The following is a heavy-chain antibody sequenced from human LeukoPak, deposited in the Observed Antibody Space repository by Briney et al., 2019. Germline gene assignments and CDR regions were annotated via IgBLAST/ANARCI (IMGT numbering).Heavy chain of an antibody. CDR1: GFTFSSYS. CDR2: ISSSDNYL. D-gene: IGHD6-6*01. Sequence: GGSLRLSCAASGFTFSSYSMNWVRQAPGKGLEWVSSISSSDNYLYYADSVKGRFTISRDNAKNSLYLQLNSLRAEDTAVYYCARYGSSSSVDYWGQGTLVTVSS. J-gene: IGHJ4*02. CDR3: ARYGSSSSVDY. V-gene: IGHV3-21*01.